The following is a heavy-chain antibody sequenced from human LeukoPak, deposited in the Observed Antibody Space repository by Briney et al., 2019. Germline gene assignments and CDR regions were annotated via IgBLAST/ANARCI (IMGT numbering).Heavy chain of an antibody. Sequence: GGSLRLSCAASGFTFSNYAMHWVRQAPGKGLEWVAVISYDGSYKDYADSVKGRFTISRDNAKNSLYLQMNSLRAEDTAVYYCARAAIEYSSSSLRGWFDPWGQGTLVTVSS. CDR2: ISYDGSYK. CDR3: ARAAIEYSSSSLRGWFDP. J-gene: IGHJ5*02. D-gene: IGHD6-6*01. CDR1: GFTFSNYA. V-gene: IGHV3-30*04.